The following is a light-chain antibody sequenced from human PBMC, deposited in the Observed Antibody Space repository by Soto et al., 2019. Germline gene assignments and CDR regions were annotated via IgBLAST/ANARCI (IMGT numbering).Light chain of an antibody. CDR2: GAS. CDR3: QQYGSSPPT. CDR1: QSVSNNY. V-gene: IGKV3-20*01. Sequence: ETVLTQSPGTLSLSPGERATLSCRASQSVSNNYLAWYQQKPGQAPRLLIYGASNRATGIPDRFSGSGSGTDFTLTISRLEPEDFAVYYCQQYGSSPPTFGQGTKVDIK. J-gene: IGKJ1*01.